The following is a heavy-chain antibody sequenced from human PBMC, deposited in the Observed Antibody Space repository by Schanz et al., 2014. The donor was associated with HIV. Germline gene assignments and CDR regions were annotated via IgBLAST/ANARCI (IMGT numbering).Heavy chain of an antibody. J-gene: IGHJ4*02. CDR3: AKAKGSYSATTFYFDF. D-gene: IGHD1-26*01. V-gene: IGHV3-23*01. CDR1: GFTFTNHA. CDR2: VIGSGVRT. Sequence: EVQLLESGGGLAQPGGSLTLSCVASGFTFTNHALSWVRQAPGRGLEWVSTVIGSGVRTIYADSVKGRFTISRDNSKNTLSLHMNSLRVEDTAVYYCAKAKGSYSATTFYFDFWGQGTLVTVSS.